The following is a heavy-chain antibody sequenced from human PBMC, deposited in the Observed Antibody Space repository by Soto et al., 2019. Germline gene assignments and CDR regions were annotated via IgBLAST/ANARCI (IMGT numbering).Heavy chain of an antibody. CDR2: INAGNGNT. CDR1: GYTFTSYA. D-gene: IGHD4-17*01. J-gene: IGHJ4*02. V-gene: IGHV1-3*01. CDR3: ARDFDYGDCPFDY. Sequence: ASVKVSCKASGYTFTSYAMHWVRQAPGQRLEWMGWINAGNGNTKYSQKFQGRVTITRDTSASTAYMELSSLRSEDTAVYYCARDFDYGDCPFDYWGQGTLVTVSS.